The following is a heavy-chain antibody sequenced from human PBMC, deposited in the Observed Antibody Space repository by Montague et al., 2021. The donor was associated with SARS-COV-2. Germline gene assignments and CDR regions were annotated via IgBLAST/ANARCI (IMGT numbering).Heavy chain of an antibody. CDR2: INHSGSI. J-gene: IGHJ3*02. D-gene: IGHD3-22*01. Sequence: SETLSLTCAVYGGSLSGYYWSWIRQPPGKGLEWIGEINHSGSINYNPSLKSRVTISVDTSKNQFSLKLSSVTAADTAVYYCARVPDYYDSSGYYFDAFDIRGQVRMVTVCS. CDR1: GGSLSGYY. CDR3: ARVPDYYDSSGYYFDAFDI. V-gene: IGHV4-34*01.